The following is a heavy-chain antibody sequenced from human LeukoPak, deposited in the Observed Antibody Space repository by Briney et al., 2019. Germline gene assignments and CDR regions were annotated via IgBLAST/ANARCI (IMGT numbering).Heavy chain of an antibody. Sequence: GGSLRLSCAASGFTFSGSAMHWVRQASGKGLEWVGRIRSKANSYATAYAASVKGRFTISRDDSKNTAYLQMNSLKTEDTAVYYCTRPNYYDSGPPQYYYYYMDVWGKGTTVTVSS. J-gene: IGHJ6*03. V-gene: IGHV3-73*01. CDR3: TRPNYYDSGPPQYYYYYMDV. D-gene: IGHD3-22*01. CDR1: GFTFSGSA. CDR2: IRSKANSYAT.